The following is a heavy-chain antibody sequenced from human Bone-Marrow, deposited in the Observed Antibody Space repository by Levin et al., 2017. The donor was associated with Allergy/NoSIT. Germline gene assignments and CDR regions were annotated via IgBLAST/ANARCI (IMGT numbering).Heavy chain of an antibody. CDR2: ISSSSSYI. Sequence: ASVKVSCAASGFTFSSYSMNWVRQAPGKGLEWVSSISSSSSYIYYADSVKGRFTISRDNAKNSLYLQMNSLRAEDTAVYYCARDPSVGNYWGQGTLVTVSS. J-gene: IGHJ4*02. D-gene: IGHD1-26*01. CDR1: GFTFSSYS. V-gene: IGHV3-21*01. CDR3: ARDPSVGNY.